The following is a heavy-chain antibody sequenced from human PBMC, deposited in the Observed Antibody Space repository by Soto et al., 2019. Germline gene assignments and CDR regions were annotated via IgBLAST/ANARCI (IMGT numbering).Heavy chain of an antibody. V-gene: IGHV4-34*01. J-gene: IGHJ4*02. CDR1: GGSFSGYY. Sequence: QVQLQQWGAGLLKPSETLSLTCAVYGGSFSGYYWSWIRQPPGKGLEWIGEINHSGSTNYNPSLKSRVTISVDTSKNQFSLKLSSVTAADTAVYYCAERGAAGTPRFFAYWGQGTLVTVSS. CDR3: AERGAAGTPRFFAY. D-gene: IGHD6-13*01. CDR2: INHSGST.